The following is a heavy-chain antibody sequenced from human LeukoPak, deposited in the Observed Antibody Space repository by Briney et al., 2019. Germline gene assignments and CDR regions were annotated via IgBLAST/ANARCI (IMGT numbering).Heavy chain of an antibody. Sequence: GGSLRLSCAASGFTVSSNYMSWVRQAPGKGLEWVSAISGSGGSTYYADSVKGRFTISRDNSKNTLYLQMNSLRAEDTAVYYCAKDSTVTTLYYFDYWGQGTLVTVSS. CDR3: AKDSTVTTLYYFDY. CDR1: GFTVSSNY. V-gene: IGHV3-23*01. D-gene: IGHD4-17*01. CDR2: ISGSGGST. J-gene: IGHJ4*02.